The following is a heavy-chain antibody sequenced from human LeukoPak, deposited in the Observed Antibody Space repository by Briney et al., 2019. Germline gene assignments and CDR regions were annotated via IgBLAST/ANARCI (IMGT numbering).Heavy chain of an antibody. J-gene: IGHJ5*02. CDR3: ARKIIAAAGISWFDP. D-gene: IGHD6-13*01. V-gene: IGHV4-59*01. CDR2: IYYSGST. Sequence: SETLSLTCTVSGGSISSYYWSWIRQPPGKRLEWIGYIYYSGSTNYNPSLKSRVTISVDTSKNQFSLKLSPVTAADTAVYYCARKIIAAAGISWFDPWGQGTLVTVSS. CDR1: GGSISSYY.